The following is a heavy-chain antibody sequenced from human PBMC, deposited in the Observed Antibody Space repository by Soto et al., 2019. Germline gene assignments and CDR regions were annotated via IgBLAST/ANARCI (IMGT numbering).Heavy chain of an antibody. CDR3: ARASASSKLRGVVIN. CDR1: GASIITDNW. V-gene: IGHV4-4*02. J-gene: IGHJ4*02. Sequence: QVQLQESGPGLVKPSGTLSLTCALSGASIITDNWWSWVRQPPGKEMEWIWEIYHSGNTNFNPSVESRVTISVDTSKNQFSLTVSSVTAADTAIYYCARASASSKLRGVVINWGQGTLVTVSS. CDR2: IYHSGNT. D-gene: IGHD3-10*01.